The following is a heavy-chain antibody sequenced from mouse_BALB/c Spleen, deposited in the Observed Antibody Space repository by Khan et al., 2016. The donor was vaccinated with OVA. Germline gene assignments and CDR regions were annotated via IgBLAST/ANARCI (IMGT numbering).Heavy chain of an antibody. D-gene: IGHD4-1*01. CDR1: GYTFTNYV. J-gene: IGHJ2*01. Sequence: EVQLQQSGPELVKPGASVKMSCKASGYTFTNYVLHWVKQKPGQGLEWIGYINPSNGGTKYNEKLKGKATLDSEKSSITAYMELSSLTSEDSAVYYCARGNWQSYYFDYWGQGTTLTLSS. V-gene: IGHV1S136*01. CDR3: ARGNWQSYYFDY. CDR2: INPSNGGT.